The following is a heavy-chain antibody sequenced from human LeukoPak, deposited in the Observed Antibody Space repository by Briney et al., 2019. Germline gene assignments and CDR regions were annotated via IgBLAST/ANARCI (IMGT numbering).Heavy chain of an antibody. CDR2: ISYDGTIK. J-gene: IGHJ6*03. V-gene: IGHV3-30*03. CDR3: ASRRGSSTSCYGRYYMDV. Sequence: GRSLRLSCAASGFSFSTYGMHWVRQAPGKGLEWVAVISYDGTIKYYADSVKGRFTISRDSSKNTLYLQMSSLRAEDTAVYYCASRRGSSTSCYGRYYMDVWGKGTTVTVSS. D-gene: IGHD2-2*01. CDR1: GFSFSTYG.